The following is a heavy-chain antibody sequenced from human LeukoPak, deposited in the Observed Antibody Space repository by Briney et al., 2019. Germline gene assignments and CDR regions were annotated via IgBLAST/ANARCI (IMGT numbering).Heavy chain of an antibody. J-gene: IGHJ4*02. Sequence: ASVKVSCKASGYTFTGYYMHWVRQAPGQGLEWMGRINPNSGGTNYAQKFQGWVTMTRDTSISTAYMELSRLRSDDTAVYYCARVSYDFWSGYYFGYWGQGTLVTVSS. CDR1: GYTFTGYY. CDR3: ARVSYDFWSGYYFGY. CDR2: INPNSGGT. V-gene: IGHV1-2*04. D-gene: IGHD3-3*01.